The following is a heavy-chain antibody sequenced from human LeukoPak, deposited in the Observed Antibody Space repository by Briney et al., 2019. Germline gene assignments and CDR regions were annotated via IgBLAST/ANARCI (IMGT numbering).Heavy chain of an antibody. D-gene: IGHD6-13*01. J-gene: IGHJ3*02. CDR2: ISHDESNK. CDR3: VKLLDRGSSWYGSFHI. Sequence: GGSLRLSCAASGFTFSSYGMHWVRQAPGKGLEWVAVISHDESNKNYADSVKGRFTISRDNSMNTLYLQMNSLGAEDTALYYCVKLLDRGSSWYGSFHIWGLGTMVIVSS. V-gene: IGHV3-30*18. CDR1: GFTFSSYG.